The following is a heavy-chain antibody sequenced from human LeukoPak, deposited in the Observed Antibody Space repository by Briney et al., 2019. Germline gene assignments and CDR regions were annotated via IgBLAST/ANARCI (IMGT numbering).Heavy chain of an antibody. CDR3: AMADIVVVPAAYVDAFDI. CDR2: MNPNSGNT. CDR1: GYTFTGYY. D-gene: IGHD2-2*01. Sequence: ASVKVSCKASGYTFTGYYMHWVRQAPGQGLEWMGWMNPNSGNTGYAQKFQGRVTITADESTSTAYMELSSLRSEDTAVYYCAMADIVVVPAAYVDAFDIWGQGTMVTVSS. V-gene: IGHV1-8*03. J-gene: IGHJ3*02.